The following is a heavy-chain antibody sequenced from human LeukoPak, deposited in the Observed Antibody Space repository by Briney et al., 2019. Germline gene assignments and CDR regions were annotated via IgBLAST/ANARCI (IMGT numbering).Heavy chain of an antibody. CDR1: GDSINRGGFY. Sequence: SSETLSLTCNVSGDSINRGGFYWNWIRQPPGKGLEWIAYIHQSGITVSNPSLKSRLTLSLDASKNQFSLRLTSVTVADTAVYCCARDLEYCSTTSCFTWGQGTLVTVSS. J-gene: IGHJ5*02. CDR3: ARDLEYCSTTSCFT. CDR2: IHQSGIT. D-gene: IGHD2-2*01. V-gene: IGHV4-30-2*01.